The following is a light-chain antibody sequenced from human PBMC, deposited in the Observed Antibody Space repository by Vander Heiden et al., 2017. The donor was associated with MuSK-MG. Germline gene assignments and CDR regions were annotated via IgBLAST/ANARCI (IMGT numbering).Light chain of an antibody. J-gene: IGLJ1*01. V-gene: IGLV1-40*01. Sequence: QSVLTQPPSVSGAPGQRVTISCPGSSSNIAAGYDVHWYQQLPGTAPKLLIYGNSNRPSGVPDRFSGSKSGTSASLAITGLQAEDEADYYCQSYDSSLSALYVFGTGTKVTVL. CDR2: GNS. CDR1: SSNIAAGYD. CDR3: QSYDSSLSALYV.